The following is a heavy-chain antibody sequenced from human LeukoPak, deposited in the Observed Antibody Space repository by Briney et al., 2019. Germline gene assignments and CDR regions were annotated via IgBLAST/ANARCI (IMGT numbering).Heavy chain of an antibody. V-gene: IGHV1-69*05. J-gene: IGHJ5*02. CDR3: ARIPYYGSGSYSP. CDR2: IIPIFGTA. D-gene: IGHD3-10*01. Sequence: ASVKVSCKASGGTFSSYAISWVRQAPGQGLEWMGRIIPIFGTANYVQKFQGRVTITTDESTSTAYMELSSLRSEDTAVYYCARIPYYGSGSYSPWGRGTLVTVSS. CDR1: GGTFSSYA.